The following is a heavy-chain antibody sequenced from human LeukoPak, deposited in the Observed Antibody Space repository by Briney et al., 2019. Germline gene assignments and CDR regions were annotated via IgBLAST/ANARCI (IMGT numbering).Heavy chain of an antibody. CDR2: IYYSGST. J-gene: IGHJ6*02. CDR3: ARTYSSRGPYYYGMDV. CDR1: DDSISDYY. V-gene: IGHV4-59*01. Sequence: PSETLSLTCTVSDDSISDYYRGWIRQPPGKGLEWIGYIYYSGSTNYNPSLKSRVTISVDTSKNQFSLKLSSVTAADTAVYYCARTYSSRGPYYYGMDVWGQGTTVTVSS. D-gene: IGHD6-13*01.